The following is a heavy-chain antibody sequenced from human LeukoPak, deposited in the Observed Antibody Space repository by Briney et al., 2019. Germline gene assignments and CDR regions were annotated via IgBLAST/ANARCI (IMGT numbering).Heavy chain of an antibody. Sequence: ASETLSLTCAVYGGLFSGYYWSWIRQPPGKGLEWIGEINHSGSTKYSPSLKNRVTISVDTSKSQFSLKLSSVTAADTAIYYCARGGYYGSGNDFRFDPWGQGTLVTVSS. J-gene: IGHJ5*02. V-gene: IGHV4-34*01. D-gene: IGHD3-10*01. CDR3: ARGGYYGSGNDFRFDP. CDR2: INHSGST. CDR1: GGLFSGYY.